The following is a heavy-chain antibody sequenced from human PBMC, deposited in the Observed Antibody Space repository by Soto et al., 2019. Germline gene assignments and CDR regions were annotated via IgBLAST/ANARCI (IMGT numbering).Heavy chain of an antibody. CDR2: ISGSAVST. CDR3: VKDPISPPPTAPGPYGMDV. J-gene: IGHJ6*02. V-gene: IGHV3-23*01. Sequence: HPXGALIVSCAASGCTYSSYAMSWVRQAPGKGLEWVSAISGSAVSTYYADSVKGRFTISRDNSKSTLYLQMNSLRADDTAVYYCVKDPISPPPTAPGPYGMDVCGQETTLTVSS. D-gene: IGHD5-18*01. CDR1: GCTYSSYA.